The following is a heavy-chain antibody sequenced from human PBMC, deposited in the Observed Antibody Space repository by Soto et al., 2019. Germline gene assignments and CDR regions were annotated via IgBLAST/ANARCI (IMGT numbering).Heavy chain of an antibody. CDR1: GGSISSGGYY. CDR3: AIAFVFDRSGTNWFDP. J-gene: IGHJ5*02. V-gene: IGHV4-31*03. D-gene: IGHD3-22*01. CDR2: IYYSVST. Sequence: SETLSLTCTVSGGSISSGGYYWSWIRQHPGKGLEWIGYIYYSVSTYYNPSLKSRVTISVDTSKNQFSLKLSSVTAADTAVYYCAIAFVFDRSGTNWFDPWCQGILVDVS.